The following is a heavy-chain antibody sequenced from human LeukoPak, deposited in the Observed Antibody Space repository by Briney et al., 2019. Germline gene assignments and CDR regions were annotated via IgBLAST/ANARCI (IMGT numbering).Heavy chain of an antibody. V-gene: IGHV3-23*01. D-gene: IGHD3-22*01. CDR1: GFTVSSNY. J-gene: IGHJ5*02. CDR2: ISGSGGST. Sequence: GGSLRLSCAASGFTVSSNYMSWVRQAPGKGLEWVSAISGSGGSTYYADSVKGRFTISRDNSKNTLYLQMNSLRAEDTAVYYCAKALNYYDDNWFDPWGQGTLVTVSS. CDR3: AKALNYYDDNWFDP.